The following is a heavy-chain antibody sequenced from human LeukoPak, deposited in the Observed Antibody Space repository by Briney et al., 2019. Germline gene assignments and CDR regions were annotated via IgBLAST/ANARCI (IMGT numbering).Heavy chain of an antibody. CDR1: GFTFSSYA. Sequence: GGSLRLSCAASGFTFSSYAMSWVRQAPGKGLEWVSAISGSGGSTYYADSVKGRFTISRDNSKNTLYLQMNSLRAEDTALNHCARLGWELLGGFDYWGQGTLVTVSS. D-gene: IGHD1-26*01. CDR3: ARLGWELLGGFDY. J-gene: IGHJ4*02. CDR2: ISGSGGST. V-gene: IGHV3-23*01.